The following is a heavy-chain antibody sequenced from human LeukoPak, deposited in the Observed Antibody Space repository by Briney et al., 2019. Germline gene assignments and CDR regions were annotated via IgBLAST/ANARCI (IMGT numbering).Heavy chain of an antibody. Sequence: SVKVSCNASGDIFNSYSVSWVRQAPGQGLEWMGGIIPIFGSTNYARKFQGRVTITTDQSTRTAYMELNSLSSDDTAVYYCARVGRSRGSLPNSYYYMDVWGKGTTVTVSS. CDR3: ARVGRSRGSLPNSYYYMDV. CDR2: IIPIFGST. CDR1: GDIFNSYS. J-gene: IGHJ6*03. D-gene: IGHD1-26*01. V-gene: IGHV1-69*05.